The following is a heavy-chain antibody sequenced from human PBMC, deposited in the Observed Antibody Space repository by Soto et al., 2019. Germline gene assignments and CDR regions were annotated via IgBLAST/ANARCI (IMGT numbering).Heavy chain of an antibody. V-gene: IGHV1-3*01. Sequence: QVHLVQSGAEVRKPGASVKVSCKASGYTFSSYAMHWVRQAPGQRLEWMGWINAGYGNTKSSQKFQDRVTISRDTSASTAYMELTILRSEDTAVYYCARDTVDGTFDIWGQGTLVTVSS. CDR3: ARDTVDGTFDI. D-gene: IGHD1-1*01. CDR1: GYTFSSYA. J-gene: IGHJ4*02. CDR2: INAGYGNT.